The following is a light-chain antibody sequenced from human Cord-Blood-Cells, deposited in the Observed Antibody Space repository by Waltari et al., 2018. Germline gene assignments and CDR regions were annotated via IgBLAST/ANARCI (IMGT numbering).Light chain of an antibody. V-gene: IGLV3-19*01. CDR3: NSRDSSGNPWV. Sequence: SSELTQDPAVSVALGQTVRITCKGDSLRSYYASWYQQKPGQAPVLVSYDKSNRPSGIPDRFSGSSSGNTSSLTITGAQAEDEADYYCNSRDSSGNPWVFGGGTKLTVL. CDR1: SLRSYY. J-gene: IGLJ3*02. CDR2: DKS.